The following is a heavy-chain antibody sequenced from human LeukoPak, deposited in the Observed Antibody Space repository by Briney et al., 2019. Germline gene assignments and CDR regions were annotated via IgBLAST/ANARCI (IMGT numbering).Heavy chain of an antibody. V-gene: IGHV3-23*01. D-gene: IGHD1-7*01. CDR1: GSTFSNAW. Sequence: QSGGSLRLSCAASGSTFSNAWMSWVRQAPGKGLEWVSAISGSGGSTYYADSVKGRFTISRDNSKNTLYLQMNSLRAEDTAVYYCAKRRGLELLYYYYMDVWGKGTTVTVSS. J-gene: IGHJ6*03. CDR3: AKRRGLELLYYYYMDV. CDR2: ISGSGGST.